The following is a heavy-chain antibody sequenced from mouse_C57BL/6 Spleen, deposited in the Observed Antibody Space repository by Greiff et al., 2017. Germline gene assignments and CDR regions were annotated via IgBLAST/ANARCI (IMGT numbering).Heavy chain of an antibody. CDR1: GYTFTSYG. CDR2: IYPRSGNT. D-gene: IGHD1-1*01. CDR3: ARQTVVAKGYFDY. Sequence: QVQLKQSGAELARPGASVKLSCKASGYTFTSYGISWVKQRTGQGLEWIGEIYPRSGNTYYNEKFKGKATLTADKSSSTAYMELRSLTSEDSAVYFCARQTVVAKGYFDYWGQGTTLTVSS. V-gene: IGHV1-81*01. J-gene: IGHJ2*01.